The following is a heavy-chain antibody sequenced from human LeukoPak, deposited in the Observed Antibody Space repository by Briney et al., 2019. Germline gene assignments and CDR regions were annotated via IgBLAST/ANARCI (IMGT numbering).Heavy chain of an antibody. CDR3: ARVVGAPYCSSTSCYFDF. V-gene: IGHV4-30-2*01. D-gene: IGHD2-2*01. Sequence: PSQTLSLTCTVSGGSFSSDAYYWSWIRQPPGKGREWLGHIYHNGGTSYNPSLKSRVTISVDKSRNQFSLKLTSVTAADTAMYYCARVVGAPYCSSTSCYFDFWGQGTLVTVSS. CDR2: IYHNGGT. CDR1: GGSFSSDAYY. J-gene: IGHJ4*02.